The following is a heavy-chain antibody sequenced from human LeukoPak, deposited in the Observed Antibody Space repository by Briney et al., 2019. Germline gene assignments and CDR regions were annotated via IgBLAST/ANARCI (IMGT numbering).Heavy chain of an antibody. CDR1: GSPLRSNA. CDR3: ARDFRAAFDP. V-gene: IGHV3-48*03. Sequence: GGPLSLSCEAPGSPLRSNAFPWAPKAQGRGLEWVSYISSSGNTIYYADSVKGRFTISRDNAKNSLYLQMNSLRAEDTAVYYCARDFRAAFDPWGQGTLVTVSS. CDR2: ISSSGNTI. J-gene: IGHJ5*02. D-gene: IGHD3-10*01.